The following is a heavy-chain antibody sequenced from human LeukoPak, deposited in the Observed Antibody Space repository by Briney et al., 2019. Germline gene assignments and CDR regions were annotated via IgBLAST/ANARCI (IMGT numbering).Heavy chain of an antibody. CDR2: IYTSGST. CDR3: ARGLWFGESSFYFDY. CDR1: GGSISSYY. D-gene: IGHD3-10*01. V-gene: IGHV4-4*07. J-gene: IGHJ4*02. Sequence: SETLCLTCTASGGSISSYYWSWIRQPAGKGLEWIWRIYTSGSTNYNPSPKSRVTISVDTSKNQFSLKLSSVTAADTAVYYCARGLWFGESSFYFDYWGQGTLVTVSS.